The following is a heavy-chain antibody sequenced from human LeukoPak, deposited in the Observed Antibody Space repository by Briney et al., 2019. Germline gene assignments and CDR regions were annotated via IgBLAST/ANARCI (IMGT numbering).Heavy chain of an antibody. D-gene: IGHD3-10*01. CDR3: ASGYYYGSGPRDAFDI. CDR2: INPNSGGT. Sequence: ASVKVSCKASGYTFTSYYMHWVRQAPGQGLEWMGWINPNSGGTNYAQKFQGRVTMTRDTSISTAYMELSRLRSDDTAVYYCASGYYYGSGPRDAFDIWGQGTMVTVSS. J-gene: IGHJ3*02. V-gene: IGHV1-2*02. CDR1: GYTFTSYY.